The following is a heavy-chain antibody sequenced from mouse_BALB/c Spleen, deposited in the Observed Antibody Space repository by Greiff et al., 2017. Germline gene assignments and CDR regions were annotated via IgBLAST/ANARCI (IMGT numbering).Heavy chain of an antibody. CDR3: ARDNGNYYFDY. CDR1: GFTFSSYG. J-gene: IGHJ2*01. CDR2: INSNGGST. V-gene: IGHV5-6-3*01. D-gene: IGHD2-1*01. Sequence: EVNVVESGGGLVQPGGSLKLSCAASGFTFSSYGLSWVRQTPDKRLELVATINSNGGSTYYPDSVKGRFTISRDNAKNTLYLQMSSLKSEDTAMYYCARDNGNYYFDYWGQGTTLTVSS.